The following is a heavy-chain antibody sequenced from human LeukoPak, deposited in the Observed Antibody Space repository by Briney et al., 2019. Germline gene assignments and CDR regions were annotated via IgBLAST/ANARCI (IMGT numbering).Heavy chain of an antibody. J-gene: IGHJ6*04. Sequence: SETLSLTCAVYGGSFSGYYWSWIRQPPGKGLEWIGEINHSGSTNYNPSLKSRVTISVDTSKNQFSLKLSSVTAADTAVYYCARRKGPYYYYYGMDVWGKGTTVTVSS. V-gene: IGHV4-34*01. CDR3: ARRKGPYYYYYGMDV. CDR2: INHSGST. CDR1: GGSFSGYY.